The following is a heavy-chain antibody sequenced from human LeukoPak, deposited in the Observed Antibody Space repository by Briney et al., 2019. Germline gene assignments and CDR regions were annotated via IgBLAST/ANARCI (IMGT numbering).Heavy chain of an antibody. V-gene: IGHV3-7*01. Sequence: GGSLRLSCAASGFTFSRYWMTWVRQTPGKGLQWVANIKEDGSEKYYVDSVKGRFTISRDNAKNSLYLQMNSLRAEDTAVYYCATDVGADWGQGTLVTVSS. CDR3: ATDVGAD. CDR1: GFTFSRYW. J-gene: IGHJ4*02. CDR2: IKEDGSEK. D-gene: IGHD4-17*01.